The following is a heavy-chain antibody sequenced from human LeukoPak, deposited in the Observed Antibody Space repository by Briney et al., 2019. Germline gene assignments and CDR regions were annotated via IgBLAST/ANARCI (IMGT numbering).Heavy chain of an antibody. CDR2: TSPDGRST. CDR3: ATPRGSGSYLAFDY. D-gene: IGHD1-26*01. J-gene: IGHJ4*02. CDR1: GFTFSNYW. V-gene: IGHV3-74*01. Sequence: GGSLRLSCVASGFTFSNYWIHWLRQVPRKGLVWVSRTSPDGRSTTYADSVKGRFTISRDNAKNTLFLQMNSLRAEDTAVYYCATPRGSGSYLAFDYWGQGTLVTVSS.